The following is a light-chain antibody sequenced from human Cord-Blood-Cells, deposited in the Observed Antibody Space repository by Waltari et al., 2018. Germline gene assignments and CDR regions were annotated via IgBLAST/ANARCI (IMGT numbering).Light chain of an antibody. CDR3: CSYAGSSTWV. CDR2: GGS. CDR1: SSDVGSYNL. Sequence: QSALTQPASVSGSPGQSITTSCTGTSSDVGSYNLVSWYHQHQGKAPTLMIYGGSKRPSGVSNRFSGSKSGNTASPTISGLQAEDEADYYGCSYAGSSTWVFGGGTKLTVL. J-gene: IGLJ3*02. V-gene: IGLV2-23*01.